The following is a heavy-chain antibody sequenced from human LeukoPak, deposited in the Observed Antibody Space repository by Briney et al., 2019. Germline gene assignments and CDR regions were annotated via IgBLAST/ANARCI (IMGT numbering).Heavy chain of an antibody. Sequence: PGGSLRLSCAASGFTFSSYAMSWVRQAPGKGLEWVSAISGSGGSTYYADSVKGRFTISRDNAKNSLYLQMNSLRAEDTAVYYCARGTASIGQQAHRVFFDYWGQGTLVTVSS. CDR2: ISGSGGST. CDR1: GFTFSSYA. J-gene: IGHJ4*02. CDR3: ARGTASIGQQAHRVFFDY. D-gene: IGHD6-13*01. V-gene: IGHV3-23*01.